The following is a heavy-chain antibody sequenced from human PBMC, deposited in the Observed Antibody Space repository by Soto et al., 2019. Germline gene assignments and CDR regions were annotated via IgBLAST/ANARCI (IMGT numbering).Heavy chain of an antibody. CDR1: GYTFTSYY. V-gene: IGHV1-46*01. Sequence: QVQLVQSGAEVKKPGASVKVSCKASGYTFTSYYMHWVRQAPGQGLEWMGIINPSGGSTSYAQKFQGRVTMTRDTSTSTVYMELSSLRSEDTAVYYCARTDDGGNRRYYYYGMDVWGQGTTVTVSS. CDR3: ARTDDGGNRRYYYYGMDV. J-gene: IGHJ6*02. CDR2: INPSGGST. D-gene: IGHD4-17*01.